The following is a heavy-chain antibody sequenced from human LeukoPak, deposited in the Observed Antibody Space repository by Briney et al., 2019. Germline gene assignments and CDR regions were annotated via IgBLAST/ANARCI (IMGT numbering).Heavy chain of an antibody. J-gene: IGHJ5*02. Sequence: SVKVSCKASGGTFSSYAISWVRQAPGQGLEWMGGIIPIFGTANYAQKLQGRVTMTTDTSTSTAYMELRSLRSDDTAVYYCARGGDILTGLPRGWFDPWGQGTLVTVSS. V-gene: IGHV1-69*05. D-gene: IGHD3-9*01. CDR3: ARGGDILTGLPRGWFDP. CDR1: GGTFSSYA. CDR2: IIPIFGTA.